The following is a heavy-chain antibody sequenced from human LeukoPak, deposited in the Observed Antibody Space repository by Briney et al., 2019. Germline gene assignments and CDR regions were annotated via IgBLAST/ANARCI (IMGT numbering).Heavy chain of an antibody. Sequence: SETLSLTCTVSGGSISSYYWSWIRQPPGKGLEWIGYIYYSGSTNYNPSLKSRVTISVDTSKNQFSLKLSSVTAADMAVYYCARKLVRGVSAFDIWGQGTMVTVSS. CDR1: GGSISSYY. CDR3: ARKLVRGVSAFDI. D-gene: IGHD3-10*01. V-gene: IGHV4-59*01. CDR2: IYYSGST. J-gene: IGHJ3*02.